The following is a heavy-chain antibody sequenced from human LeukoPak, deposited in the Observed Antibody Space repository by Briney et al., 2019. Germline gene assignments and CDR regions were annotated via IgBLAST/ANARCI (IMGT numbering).Heavy chain of an antibody. J-gene: IGHJ4*02. CDR2: IKSKTDGGTT. Sequence: GGSLRLSCAASGFTFSNAWMTWVRQAPGKGLEWVGRIKSKTDGGTTDYAAPVKGRFTISRDDSKNTLYLQMNSLKTEDTAVYYCTRGGWLRYYFDYWGQGTLVTVSS. D-gene: IGHD5-24*01. V-gene: IGHV3-15*01. CDR3: TRGGWLRYYFDY. CDR1: GFTFSNAW.